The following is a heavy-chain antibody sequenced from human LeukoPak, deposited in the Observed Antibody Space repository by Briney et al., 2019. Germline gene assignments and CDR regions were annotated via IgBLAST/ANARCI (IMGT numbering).Heavy chain of an antibody. V-gene: IGHV3-74*01. CDR1: GFTFSSYW. J-gene: IGHJ6*02. CDR3: ARFSGATVVTGYLYYYYGMDV. D-gene: IGHD4-23*01. CDR2: INSDGSST. Sequence: GGSLRLSCAASGFTFSSYWMHWVRQAPGKGLVWVSRINSDGSSTSYADSVKGRFTISRDNAKNTLYLQMNSLRAVDTAVYYCARFSGATVVTGYLYYYYGMDVWGQGTTVTVSS.